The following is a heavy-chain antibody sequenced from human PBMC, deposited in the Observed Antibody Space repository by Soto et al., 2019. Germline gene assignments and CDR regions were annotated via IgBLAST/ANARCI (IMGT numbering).Heavy chain of an antibody. CDR1: GFTFSSYS. CDR2: ISSSSSTT. Sequence: PGGSLRLSCAASGFTFSSYSMNWVRQAPGKGLEWVSYISSSSSTTYYADSVEGRFTISRDNAKNSLYLQMNSLRAEDTAVYYCARDLGSSWYPEYFQHWGQGTLVTVS. J-gene: IGHJ1*01. V-gene: IGHV3-48*01. CDR3: ARDLGSSWYPEYFQH. D-gene: IGHD6-13*01.